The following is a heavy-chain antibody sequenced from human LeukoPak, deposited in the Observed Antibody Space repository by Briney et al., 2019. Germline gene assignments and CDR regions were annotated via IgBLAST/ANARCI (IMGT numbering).Heavy chain of an antibody. CDR3: VIHFRLMSDFDY. V-gene: IGHV5-51*01. D-gene: IGHD3-16*01. J-gene: IGHJ4*02. CDR1: RYSFPTYW. Sequence: PGESLKISCKGSRYSFPTYWIAWVRQLPGKGLEWMGSINPGDSNTKYSPFFQDQVTISADRAITTAYLQWNSLKASDTATYYCVIHFRLMSDFDYWGQGSLVTVSS. CDR2: INPGDSNT.